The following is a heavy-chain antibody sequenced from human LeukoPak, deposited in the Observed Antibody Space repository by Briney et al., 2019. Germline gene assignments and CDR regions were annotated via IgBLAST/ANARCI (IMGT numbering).Heavy chain of an antibody. Sequence: PSETLSLTCAVYGGSFSGYYWSWIRQPPGKGLEWIGYIYYSGSTNYNPSLKSRATISVDTSKNQFSLKLSSVTAADTAVYYCASGTTTVDYWGQGTLVTVSS. CDR3: ASGTTTVDY. CDR2: IYYSGST. V-gene: IGHV4-59*01. D-gene: IGHD4-11*01. CDR1: GGSFSGYY. J-gene: IGHJ4*02.